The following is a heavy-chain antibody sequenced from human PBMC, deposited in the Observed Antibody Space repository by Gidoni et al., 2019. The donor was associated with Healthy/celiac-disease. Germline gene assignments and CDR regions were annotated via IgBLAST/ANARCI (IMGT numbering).Heavy chain of an antibody. CDR3: AAGGWGGEY. CDR2: ISSSGSTI. CDR1: GFTFSSYE. V-gene: IGHV3-48*03. Sequence: EVQLVESGGGLVQPGGSRRLSGAASGFTFSSYEMNWVRQAPGKGLAWVSYISSSGSTIYYADSVKGRFTISRDNAKNSLYLQMNSLRAEDTAVYYCAAGGWGGEYWGQGTLVTVSS. D-gene: IGHD7-27*01. J-gene: IGHJ4*02.